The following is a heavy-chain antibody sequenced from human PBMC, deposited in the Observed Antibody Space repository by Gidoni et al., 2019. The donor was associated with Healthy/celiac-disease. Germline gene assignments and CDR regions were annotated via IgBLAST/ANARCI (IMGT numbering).Heavy chain of an antibody. V-gene: IGHV1-69*01. J-gene: IGHJ4*02. CDR3: ARGPYSSGWFHPYYFDY. D-gene: IGHD6-19*01. CDR1: GGTFSSYT. Sequence: QVQLVQSGAEVTKTGSSVKVSCNASGGTFSSYTISWVRQAPGQGLEWMGGLIPIFGTANYAQKFQGRVTITADESTSTAYMELSSLRSEDTAVYYCARGPYSSGWFHPYYFDYWGQGTLVTVSS. CDR2: LIPIFGTA.